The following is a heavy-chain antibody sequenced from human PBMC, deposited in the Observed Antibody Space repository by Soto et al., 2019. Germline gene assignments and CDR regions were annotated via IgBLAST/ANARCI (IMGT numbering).Heavy chain of an antibody. CDR3: ARATSSGWYDAYYYYGMDV. Sequence: SETLSLTCTVSGGSISSYYWSWIRQPPGKGLEWIGYIYYSGSTNYNPSLKSRVTISVDTSKNQFSLKLSSVTAADTAVYYCARATSSGWYDAYYYYGMDVWGQGTTVTVSS. D-gene: IGHD6-19*01. J-gene: IGHJ6*02. CDR2: IYYSGST. CDR1: GGSISSYY. V-gene: IGHV4-59*01.